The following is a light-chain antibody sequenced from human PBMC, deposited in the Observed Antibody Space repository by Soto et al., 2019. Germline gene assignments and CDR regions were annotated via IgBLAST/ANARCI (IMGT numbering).Light chain of an antibody. V-gene: IGKV3-15*01. J-gene: IGKJ5*01. CDR1: ETVSTN. CDR2: GSS. CDR3: QQYSNWPPAIT. Sequence: EIVLTQSPATLSVSPGVRPTLSCRATETVSTNLAWFQRKAGQPPRLLIYGSSTRATGVPDRFSGSGSGTEFALIISSLQSEDVAVYYCQQYSNWPPAITFGQGTRLEIK.